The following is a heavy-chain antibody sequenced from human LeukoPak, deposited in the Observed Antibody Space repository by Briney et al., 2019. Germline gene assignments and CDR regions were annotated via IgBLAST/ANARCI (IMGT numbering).Heavy chain of an antibody. CDR3: ARDKSPHLLLPDY. CDR1: GFTFDDYG. V-gene: IGHV3-20*04. D-gene: IGHD2-2*01. CDR2: IYWNGGSS. Sequence: GGSLRLSCAASGFTFDDYGMSWVRQAPGKGLEWVSAIYWNGGSSGYADSVRGRFTIPRDNAKNSLYLQMNSLRADDTALYYCARDKSPHLLLPDYWGQGTLVTVST. J-gene: IGHJ4*02.